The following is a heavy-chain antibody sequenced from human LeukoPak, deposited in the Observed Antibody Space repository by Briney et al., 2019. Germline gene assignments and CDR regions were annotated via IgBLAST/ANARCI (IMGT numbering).Heavy chain of an antibody. D-gene: IGHD1-26*01. Sequence: SETLSLTCAVYGGSFSGYYWSWIRQPPGKGLEWIGEINHSGSTNYNPSLQSRVTISVDTSKNQFSLKLSSVTAADTAVYYCARAGGERLFDYWGQGTLVTVSS. CDR3: ARAGGERLFDY. V-gene: IGHV4-34*01. CDR2: INHSGST. CDR1: GGSFSGYY. J-gene: IGHJ4*02.